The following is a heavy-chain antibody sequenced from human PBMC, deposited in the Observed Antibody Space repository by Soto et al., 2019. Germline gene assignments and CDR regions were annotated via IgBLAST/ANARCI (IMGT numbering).Heavy chain of an antibody. J-gene: IGHJ4*02. CDR2: ISYDGSNK. CDR3: ARDVYSGSYGRVDY. V-gene: IGHV3-30-3*01. D-gene: IGHD1-26*01. Sequence: QVQLVESGGGVVQPGRSLRLSCAASGFTFSSYAMHWVRQAPGKGLEWVAVISYDGSNKYYADSVKGRFTISRDNSKNTLYLQMNSLRAEDTAVYYCARDVYSGSYGRVDYWGQGTLVTVSS. CDR1: GFTFSSYA.